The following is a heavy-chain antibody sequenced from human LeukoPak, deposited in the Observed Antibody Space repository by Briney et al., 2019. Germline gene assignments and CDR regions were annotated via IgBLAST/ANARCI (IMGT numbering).Heavy chain of an antibody. CDR3: ARAAQKYGDYGGYYYYYMDV. V-gene: IGHV3-21*01. CDR2: ISSSSSYI. CDR1: GFTFSSYS. J-gene: IGHJ6*03. D-gene: IGHD4-17*01. Sequence: GRSLRLSCAASGFTFSSYSMNWVRQAPGKGLEWVSSISSSSSYIYYADSVKGRFTISRDNAKNSLYLQMNSLRAEDTAVYYCARAAQKYGDYGGYYYYYMDVWGKGTTVTVSS.